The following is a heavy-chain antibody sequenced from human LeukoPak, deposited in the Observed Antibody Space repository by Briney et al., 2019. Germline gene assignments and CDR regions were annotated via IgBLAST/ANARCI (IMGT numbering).Heavy chain of an antibody. CDR2: IYYSGST. V-gene: IGHV4-39*07. CDR3: ARVHDSDYKIYNWFDP. D-gene: IGHD4-11*01. J-gene: IGHJ5*02. CDR1: GHSLSGSSYS. Sequence: SSETLSLTCTVSGHSLSGSSYSWGWIRQPPGKGLEWIGNIYYSGSTYYNPSLKGRVTISVDTSKNQFSLKLSSVTAADTAVYYCARVHDSDYKIYNWFDPWGQGTLVTVSS.